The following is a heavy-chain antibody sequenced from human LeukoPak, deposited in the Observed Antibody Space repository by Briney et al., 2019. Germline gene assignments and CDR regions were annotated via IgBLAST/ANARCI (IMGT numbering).Heavy chain of an antibody. J-gene: IGHJ4*02. Sequence: GGSLRLSCAASGFTFSSYSMNWVRQTPGKGLEWVSSISSSSSYIYYADSVKGRFTISRDNAKNSLYLQMNSLRAEDTAVYYCARGIRGTSRYYYFDYWGQGTLVTVSS. V-gene: IGHV3-21*01. CDR3: ARGIRGTSRYYYFDY. D-gene: IGHD1-7*01. CDR1: GFTFSSYS. CDR2: ISSSSSYI.